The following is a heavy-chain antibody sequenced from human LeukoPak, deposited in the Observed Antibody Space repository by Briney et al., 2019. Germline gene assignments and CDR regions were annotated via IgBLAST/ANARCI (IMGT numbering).Heavy chain of an antibody. CDR2: IYHSGST. J-gene: IGHJ4*01. CDR1: GGSISSSNW. V-gene: IGHV4-4*02. D-gene: IGHD5-12*01. Sequence: SETLSLTCAVSGGSISSSNWWSWVRQPPGKGLEWIGEIYHSGSTNYNPSLKSRVTISVDKSKNQFSLKLSSVTAADTAVYYCARERGYSGYEVHYWGQGTLVTVSS. CDR3: ARERGYSGYEVHY.